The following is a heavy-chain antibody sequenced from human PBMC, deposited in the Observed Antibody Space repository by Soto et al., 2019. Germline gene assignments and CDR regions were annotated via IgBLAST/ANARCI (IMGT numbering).Heavy chain of an antibody. Sequence: ASVKVSCKVSGYTLTELSMHWVRRAPGKGLEWMGGFDPEDGETIYAQKFQGRVTMTEDTSTDTAYMELSSLRSEDTAVYYCATLGIVRAWRGRTRDYYYGMDVWGQGTTVTVSS. CDR3: ATLGIVRAWRGRTRDYYYGMDV. CDR1: GYTLTELS. D-gene: IGHD1-26*01. J-gene: IGHJ6*02. CDR2: FDPEDGET. V-gene: IGHV1-24*01.